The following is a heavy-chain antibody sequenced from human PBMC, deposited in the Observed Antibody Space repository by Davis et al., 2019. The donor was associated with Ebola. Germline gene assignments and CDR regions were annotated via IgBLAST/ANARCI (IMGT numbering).Heavy chain of an antibody. J-gene: IGHJ5*02. Sequence: ASVKVSCKASGYTFTDYYIHWVRQAPGQGLEWMGRIHPNTGATNYAQKLQGRVTMTTDTSTSTAYMELRSLRSDDTAVYYCARDNGDYVEGWFDPWGQGTLVTVSS. CDR2: IHPNTGAT. CDR1: GYTFTDYY. V-gene: IGHV1-18*04. CDR3: ARDNGDYVEGWFDP. D-gene: IGHD4-17*01.